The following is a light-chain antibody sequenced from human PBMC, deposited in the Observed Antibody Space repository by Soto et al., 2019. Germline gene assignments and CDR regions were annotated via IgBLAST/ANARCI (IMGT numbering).Light chain of an antibody. J-gene: IGKJ5*01. CDR1: QSVSSY. CDR3: QQRSYPIT. Sequence: EVLLAQSPATLSVSPGERVTLACRASQSVSSYSAWYQQQPGQAPRLLIYDASHRATGIPVRFSVSGSGSDFTLTISSLEPEDFAVYYCQQRSYPITFGQGTRRRL. CDR2: DAS. V-gene: IGKV3-11*01.